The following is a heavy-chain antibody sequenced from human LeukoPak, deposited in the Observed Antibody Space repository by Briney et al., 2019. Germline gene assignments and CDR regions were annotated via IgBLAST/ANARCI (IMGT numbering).Heavy chain of an antibody. Sequence: ASVKVSCKASGGTFSSYAISWVRQAPGQGLEWMGGIIPIFGTANYAQKFQGRVTITADESTSTAYMELSSLRSEDTAVYYCARKGSSGYYDAFVYWGQGTPVTVSS. CDR2: IIPIFGTA. J-gene: IGHJ4*02. CDR1: GGTFSSYA. V-gene: IGHV1-69*01. CDR3: ARKGSSGYYDAFVY. D-gene: IGHD3-22*01.